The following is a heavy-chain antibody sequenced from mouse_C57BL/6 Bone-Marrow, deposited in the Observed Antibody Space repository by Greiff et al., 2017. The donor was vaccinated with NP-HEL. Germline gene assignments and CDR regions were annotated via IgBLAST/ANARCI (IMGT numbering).Heavy chain of an antibody. CDR3: ARSLLITAY. CDR2: IYPRSGNT. Sequence: VQLKESGAELARPGASVKLSCKASGYTFTSYGISWVKQRTGQGLEWIGEIYPRSGNTYYNEKFKGKATLTADKSSSTAYMELRSLTSEDSAVYFCARSLLITAYWGQGTLVTVSA. D-gene: IGHD1-1*01. CDR1: GYTFTSYG. V-gene: IGHV1-81*01. J-gene: IGHJ3*01.